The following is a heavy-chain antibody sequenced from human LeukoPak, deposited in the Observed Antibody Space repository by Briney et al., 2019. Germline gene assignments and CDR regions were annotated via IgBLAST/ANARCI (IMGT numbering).Heavy chain of an antibody. CDR3: ARDYYDSRGEAFDI. CDR1: GDSIGSHY. J-gene: IGHJ3*02. V-gene: IGHV4-59*11. D-gene: IGHD3-22*01. Sequence: RSSETLSLTCTVSGDSIGSHYWSWIRQPPGKGLEWIGYIFYVGSTNYYPSLKSRVTISVDTSKNQFSLKLNSVTAADTAVYYCARDYYDSRGEAFDIWGQGTMVTVSS. CDR2: IFYVGST.